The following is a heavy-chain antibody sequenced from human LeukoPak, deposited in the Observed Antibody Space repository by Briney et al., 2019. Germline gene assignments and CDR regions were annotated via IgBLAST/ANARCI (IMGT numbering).Heavy chain of an antibody. Sequence: PSGTLSLTCAVSGGSISSSSYYWGWIRQPPGKGLEWIGSIYYSGSTYYNPSLKSRVTISVDTSKNQYSLKLSSVTAADTAVYYCATARFMSGSYYDAWFDPWGQGTLVTVSS. CDR1: GGSISSSSYY. V-gene: IGHV4-39*01. CDR2: IYYSGST. J-gene: IGHJ5*02. D-gene: IGHD1-26*01. CDR3: ATARFMSGSYYDAWFDP.